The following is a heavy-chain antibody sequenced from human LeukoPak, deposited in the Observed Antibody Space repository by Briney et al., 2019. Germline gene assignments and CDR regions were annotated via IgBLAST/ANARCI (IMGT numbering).Heavy chain of an antibody. D-gene: IGHD3/OR15-3a*01. CDR3: ARGTGKWDAFDI. Sequence: SETLSLTCTVSGGSISPYYWNWIRQPPGKGLEWIGYIYYSGSTNYNPSLKSRVTISADTSKNQFSLKLSSVTAADTAVYYCARGTGKWDAFDIWGQGTMVTVSS. J-gene: IGHJ3*02. CDR2: IYYSGST. CDR1: GGSISPYY. V-gene: IGHV4-59*01.